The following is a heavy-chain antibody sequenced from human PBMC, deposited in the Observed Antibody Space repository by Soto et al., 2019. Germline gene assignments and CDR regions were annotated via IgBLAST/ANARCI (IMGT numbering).Heavy chain of an antibody. CDR2: IIPILGIA. D-gene: IGHD3-22*01. V-gene: IGHV1-69*02. CDR1: GGTFSSYT. Sequence: QVQLVQSGAEVKKPGSSVKVSCKASGGTFSSYTISWVRQAPGQGLEWMGRIIPILGIANYAQKFQGRVTITADKSTSTADMELSSLRSEDTAVYYCAIPADYYDSSGYYWNYWGQGTLVTVSS. CDR3: AIPADYYDSSGYYWNY. J-gene: IGHJ4*02.